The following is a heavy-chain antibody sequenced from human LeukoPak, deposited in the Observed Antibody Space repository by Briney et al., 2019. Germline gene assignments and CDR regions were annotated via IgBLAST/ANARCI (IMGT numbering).Heavy chain of an antibody. V-gene: IGHV3-48*03. D-gene: IGHD3-10*02. CDR1: GFTFSSYE. Sequence: GGSLRLSCAASGFTFSSYEMNWVRQAPGKGLEWVSYISSSGSTIYYADSVKGRFTISRDNAKNSLYMQMNSLRAEDTAVHYCAELGITMIGGVWGKGTTVTISS. CDR2: ISSSGSTI. CDR3: AELGITMIGGV. J-gene: IGHJ6*04.